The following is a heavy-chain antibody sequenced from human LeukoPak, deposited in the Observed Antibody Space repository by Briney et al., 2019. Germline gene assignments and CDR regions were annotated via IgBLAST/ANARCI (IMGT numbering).Heavy chain of an antibody. CDR2: ISGTGGTT. J-gene: IGHJ4*02. Sequence: GGSLRLSCAASGFTFSNYAMSWVRQAPGKGLEWVSAISGTGGTTYYADSVKGRFTISRDNAKNSLYLQMNSLRAEDTAVYYCARGPLRGSYYIHWGQGTLVTVSS. CDR1: GFTFSNYA. CDR3: ARGPLRGSYYIH. D-gene: IGHD1-26*01. V-gene: IGHV3-23*01.